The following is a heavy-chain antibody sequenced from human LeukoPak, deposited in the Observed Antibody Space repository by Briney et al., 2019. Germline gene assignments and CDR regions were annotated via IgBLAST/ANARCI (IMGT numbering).Heavy chain of an antibody. D-gene: IGHD7-27*01. CDR1: GGTFSSYA. CDR2: IIPIFGTA. Sequence: VASVKVSCKASGGTFSSYAISWVRQAHGQGLEWMGGIIPIFGTANYAQKFQGRVTITTDESTSTAYMKLSSLRSEDTAVYYCASQPPPNWGSNNWFDPWGQGTLVTVSS. CDR3: ASQPPPNWGSNNWFDP. V-gene: IGHV1-69*05. J-gene: IGHJ5*02.